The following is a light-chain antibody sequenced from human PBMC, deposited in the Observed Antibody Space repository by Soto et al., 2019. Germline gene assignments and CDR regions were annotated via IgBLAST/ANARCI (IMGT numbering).Light chain of an antibody. CDR3: QQCDHLPLLT. Sequence: IQLTQSPSSLSASVGDRVTITCQASQDINNNLNWFQQKPGEAPKLLIFDASILETGVPSRFSGSGSGTAFTFTISGLQPEDFATYDCQQCDHLPLLTFGGGNKVDIK. CDR2: DAS. J-gene: IGKJ4*01. V-gene: IGKV1-33*01. CDR1: QDINNN.